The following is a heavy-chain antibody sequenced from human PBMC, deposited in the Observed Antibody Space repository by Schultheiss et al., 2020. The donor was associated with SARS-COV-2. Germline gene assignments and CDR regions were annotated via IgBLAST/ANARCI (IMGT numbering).Heavy chain of an antibody. CDR3: ASEGGRWV. J-gene: IGHJ6*02. CDR2: IWYDGSNK. D-gene: IGHD3-16*01. CDR1: GFTFSSYA. Sequence: GGSLRLSCAASGFTFSSYAMHWVRQAPGKGLEWVAVIWYDGSNKYYADSVKGRFTVSRDNARNSLYLQMHSLRAEDTAVYYCASEGGRWVWGQGTTVTVSS. V-gene: IGHV3-33*03.